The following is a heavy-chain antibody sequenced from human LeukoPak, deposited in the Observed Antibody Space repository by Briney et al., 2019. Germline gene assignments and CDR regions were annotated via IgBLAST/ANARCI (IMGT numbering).Heavy chain of an antibody. D-gene: IGHD3-3*01. J-gene: IGHJ4*02. CDR1: GGSISSYY. V-gene: IGHV4-59*08. CDR2: IYYSGST. Sequence: SETLSLTCTVSGGSISSYYWSRIRQPPGKGLEGMGYIYYSGSTNYNPSLKSRVTISVDTSKNQFSLKLSSVTAADTAVYYCARHGSYYDFWSGYPFDYWGQGTLVTVSS. CDR3: ARHGSYYDFWSGYPFDY.